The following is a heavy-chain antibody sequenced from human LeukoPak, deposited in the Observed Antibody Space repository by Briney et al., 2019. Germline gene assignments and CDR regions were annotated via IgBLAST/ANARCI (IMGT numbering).Heavy chain of an antibody. CDR1: GFTFSNYG. CDR2: ISYDGSNK. CDR3: ARDLRYSSGTDY. J-gene: IGHJ4*02. V-gene: IGHV3-30*19. D-gene: IGHD6-19*01. Sequence: GRSLRLSCAASGFTFSNYGMHWVRQAPGKGLEWVAVISYDGSNKYYADSVKGRFTISRDNSKNTLYLQMNSLRAEDTAVYYCARDLRYSSGTDYWGQGTLVTVSS.